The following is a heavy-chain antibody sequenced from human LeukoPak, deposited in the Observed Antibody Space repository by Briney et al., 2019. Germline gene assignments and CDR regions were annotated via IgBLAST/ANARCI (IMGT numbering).Heavy chain of an antibody. V-gene: IGHV3-23*01. CDR1: GFTFSSFA. CDR2: FSGGSENT. D-gene: IGHD6-13*01. CDR3: ANMQLVKGVFEI. J-gene: IGHJ3*02. Sequence: GGSLRLSCAASGFTFSSFAMSWVRQAPGKGLDWVSSFSGGSENTYYADSVKGRFTISRDNSKNTLDLHLNSLTADDTAVYYCANMQLVKGVFEIWGQGTRVTVSS.